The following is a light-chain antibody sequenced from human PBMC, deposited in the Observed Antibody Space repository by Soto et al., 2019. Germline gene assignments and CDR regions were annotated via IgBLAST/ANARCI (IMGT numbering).Light chain of an antibody. V-gene: IGLV2-14*01. CDR2: DVS. J-gene: IGLJ3*02. CDR1: SSDVGGSNF. Sequence: QSALTQPASVSGSPGQSITISCTGTSSDVGGSNFLSWYQQHPGKAPQLLIYDVSHRPSGVSNPFSGSKSGNTASLTISGLQAEDEADYYCSSFTRDRKEVFGGGTKLTVL. CDR3: SSFTRDRKEV.